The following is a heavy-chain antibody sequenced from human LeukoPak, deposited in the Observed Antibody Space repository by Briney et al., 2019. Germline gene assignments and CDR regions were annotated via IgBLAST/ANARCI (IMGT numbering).Heavy chain of an antibody. D-gene: IGHD3-10*01. CDR1: GFTFSSYA. CDR3: ARARMPSGDLYYYGMDV. J-gene: IGHJ6*02. CDR2: ISSNGDST. V-gene: IGHV3-64*01. Sequence: GGSLRLSCAASGFTFSSYAMHWVRQAPGKGLEYVSAISSNGDSTYYANSVKGRFTISRGNSKNTLYLQMGSLRPEDMAVYYCARARMPSGDLYYYGMDVWGQGTTVTVSS.